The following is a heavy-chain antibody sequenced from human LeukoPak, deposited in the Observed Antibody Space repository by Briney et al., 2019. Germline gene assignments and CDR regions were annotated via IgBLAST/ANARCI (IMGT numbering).Heavy chain of an antibody. CDR1: GGSVSSTTYY. Sequence: PSETLSLTCTVSGGSVSSTTYYWGWIRQPPGGGLEWLANVYYTGSTYCNPSLKGRVTMSVDTSKNQFSLTMTSVTAADTAVYYCARLRKGRYFDYIFDYWGQGTLATVSS. CDR3: ARLRKGRYFDYIFDY. J-gene: IGHJ4*02. V-gene: IGHV4-39*01. CDR2: VYYTGST. D-gene: IGHD3-9*01.